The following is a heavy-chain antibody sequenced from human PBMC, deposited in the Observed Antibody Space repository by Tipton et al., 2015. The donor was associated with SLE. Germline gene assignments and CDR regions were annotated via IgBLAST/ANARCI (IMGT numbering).Heavy chain of an antibody. J-gene: IGHJ6*02. V-gene: IGHV4-34*01. CDR3: ARGRLLEWLSTYYYYYGMDV. Sequence: LRLSCAVYGGSFSGYYWSWIRQPPGKGLEWIGEINHSGGTNYNPSLKSRVTISVDTSKIQFSLKLSSVTAADTAVYYCARGRLLEWLSTYYYYYGMDVWGHGTTVTVSS. CDR2: INHSGGT. D-gene: IGHD3-3*01. CDR1: GGSFSGYY.